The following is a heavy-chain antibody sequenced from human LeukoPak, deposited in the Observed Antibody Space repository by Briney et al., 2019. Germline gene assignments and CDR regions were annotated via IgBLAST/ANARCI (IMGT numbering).Heavy chain of an antibody. D-gene: IGHD1-26*01. Sequence: GGSLRLSCAASGFTFSSYGMSWVRRAPGKGLEWVSAISGSGGSTYYADSVKGRFTISRDNSKNTLYLQMNSLRAEDTAVYYCAKARGSGSYSSSGDYWGQGTLVTVSS. V-gene: IGHV3-23*01. J-gene: IGHJ4*02. CDR3: AKARGSGSYSSSGDY. CDR1: GFTFSSYG. CDR2: ISGSGGST.